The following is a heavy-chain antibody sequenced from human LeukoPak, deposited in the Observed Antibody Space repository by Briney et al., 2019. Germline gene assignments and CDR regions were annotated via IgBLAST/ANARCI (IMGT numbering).Heavy chain of an antibody. CDR2: INPNSGGT. D-gene: IGHD3-22*01. CDR3: ARSRAGSGYFSFDY. V-gene: IGHV1-2*02. J-gene: IGHJ4*02. CDR1: GYTFTGYY. Sequence: ASVKVSCKASGYTFTGYYMHWVRQAPGQGLEWMGWINPNSGGTNYAQKFQGRVTMTRDTSISTAYMELSGLRSDDTAVYYCARSRAGSGYFSFDYWGQGTLVTVSS.